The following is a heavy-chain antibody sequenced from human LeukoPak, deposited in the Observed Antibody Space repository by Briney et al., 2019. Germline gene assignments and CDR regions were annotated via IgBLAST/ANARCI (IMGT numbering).Heavy chain of an antibody. CDR1: GGSISSGDYY. CDR2: TYYSGST. D-gene: IGHD3-22*01. J-gene: IGHJ5*02. CDR3: ARQFYYDSMIDP. V-gene: IGHV4-30-4*01. Sequence: PSQTLSLTCTVSGGSISSGDYYWSWIRQPPGKGLEWIGYTYYSGSTYYNPSLKSRATISVDTSKNQFSLKLTSVTAADTAVYYCARQFYYDSMIDPWGQGTLVTVSS.